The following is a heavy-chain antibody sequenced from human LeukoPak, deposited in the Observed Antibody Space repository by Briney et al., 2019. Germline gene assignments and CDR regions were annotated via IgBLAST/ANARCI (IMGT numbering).Heavy chain of an antibody. CDR2: TYYRSKWSY. Sequence: SQTLSLTCAISGDSVSSNSATWDWIRQSPSRGLEWLGRTYYRSKWSYDYAASVKSRITINPDTSKNQLSLQLNSVTSEDTAVYFCARALGVTFDYWGQGTLVTVSS. V-gene: IGHV6-1*01. CDR1: GDSVSSNSAT. CDR3: ARALGVTFDY. D-gene: IGHD3-10*01. J-gene: IGHJ4*02.